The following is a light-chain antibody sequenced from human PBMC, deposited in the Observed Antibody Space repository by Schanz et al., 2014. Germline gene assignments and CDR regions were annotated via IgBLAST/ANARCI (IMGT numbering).Light chain of an antibody. V-gene: IGKV1-39*01. J-gene: IGKJ4*01. CDR1: QTISNF. Sequence: DIQMTQSPSSLSASVGDRVTLTCRASQTISNFLNWYQHAPGKAPKLLIYAASSLQSGVPSRFSGSGSGTDFTLSISSLQPEDFATYYCQQGDSFPLTFGGGTTVEIK. CDR3: QQGDSFPLT. CDR2: AAS.